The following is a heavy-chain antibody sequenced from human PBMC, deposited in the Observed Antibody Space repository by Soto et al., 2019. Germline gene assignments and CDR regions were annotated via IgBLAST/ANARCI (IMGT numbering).Heavy chain of an antibody. Sequence: GGSLRLSCAASGFTFANYDMHWVRQAPGKGLEWMALILHDGSAEYYADSVKGRFTISRDNSKSTLYLQVNSLSAEDTGVYYCARSRDGYSFYFYYGMDVWGQGTTVTVSS. V-gene: IGHV3-30*03. CDR3: ARSRDGYSFYFYYGMDV. CDR1: GFTFANYD. CDR2: ILHDGSAE. D-gene: IGHD4-4*01. J-gene: IGHJ6*02.